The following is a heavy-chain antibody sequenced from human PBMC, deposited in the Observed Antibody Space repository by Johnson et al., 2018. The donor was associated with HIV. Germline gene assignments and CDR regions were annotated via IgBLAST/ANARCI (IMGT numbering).Heavy chain of an antibody. CDR1: GFTVSSNY. V-gene: IGHV3-66*01. CDR3: ARDGGRGDFDI. CDR2: IYSGGST. Sequence: VQLVESGGGLVQPGGSLRLSCAASGFTVSSNYMSWVRQAPGKGLEWVSVIYSGGSTYYADSVKGRFTISRDNSKNTLHLQMNSLRVDDTAVYYCARDGGRGDFDIWGHGTRVSVSS. D-gene: IGHD3-16*01. J-gene: IGHJ3*02.